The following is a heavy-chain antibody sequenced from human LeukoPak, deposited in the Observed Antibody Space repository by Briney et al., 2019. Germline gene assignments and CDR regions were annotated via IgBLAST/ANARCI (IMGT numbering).Heavy chain of an antibody. V-gene: IGHV3-23*01. CDR1: GFIFSRYG. Sequence: GGSLRLSCAASGFIFSRYGMSWVRQAPGKGLEWVSAISGSGGTTYYADSVKGRFTISRDNAKITLYLQMNSLRAEDTAVYYCARGGGYSYGSFDYWGQGTLVTVSS. CDR2: ISGSGGTT. CDR3: ARGGGYSYGSFDY. D-gene: IGHD5-18*01. J-gene: IGHJ4*02.